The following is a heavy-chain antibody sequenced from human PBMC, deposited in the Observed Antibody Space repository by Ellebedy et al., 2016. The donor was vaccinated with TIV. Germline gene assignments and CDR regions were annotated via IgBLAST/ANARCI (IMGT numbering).Heavy chain of an antibody. CDR2: KRFDGRNE. J-gene: IGHJ4*02. V-gene: IGHV3-30*02. CDR3: TRETNPPPGALAGTGFDC. CDR1: GFTFSTYG. D-gene: IGHD6-19*01. Sequence: PGGSLRLSCVASGFTFSTYGMHWVRQAPGKGLEWVAFKRFDGRNEYNGDSVKGRFFISRDLSKNTLYLQMNRVTSDDTGTYYRTRETNPPPGALAGTGFDCWGQGTLVIVSS.